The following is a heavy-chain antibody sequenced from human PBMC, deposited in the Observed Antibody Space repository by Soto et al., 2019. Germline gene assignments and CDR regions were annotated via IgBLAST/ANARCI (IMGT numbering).Heavy chain of an antibody. V-gene: IGHV3-30-3*01. CDR3: ARHPGYSGSYPHWYFDL. Sequence: GESLKISCAASGFTFSSYAMHWVRQAPGKGLEWVAVISYDGSNKYYAESVKGRFTISRDNSKTTLYLQMNSLRAEDTAVYYCARHPGYSGSYPHWYFDLWGRGTLVTVSS. CDR1: GFTFSSYA. CDR2: ISYDGSNK. D-gene: IGHD1-26*01. J-gene: IGHJ2*01.